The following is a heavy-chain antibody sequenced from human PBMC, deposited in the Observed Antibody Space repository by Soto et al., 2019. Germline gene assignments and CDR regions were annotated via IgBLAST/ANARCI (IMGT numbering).Heavy chain of an antibody. CDR2: TSGSDGST. Sequence: EVQLLESGGGLVQPGGSLRLSCAASGFTFSSYAMSWVRQAPGKGLEWVSATSGSDGSTYYADSVKGRFTISRDKSKNTRDLQMNSLRAEDTALYYCAKDLTSSGRSSQLGYWGQGTLVTVSS. CDR1: GFTFSSYA. V-gene: IGHV3-23*01. D-gene: IGHD6-19*01. J-gene: IGHJ4*02. CDR3: AKDLTSSGRSSQLGY.